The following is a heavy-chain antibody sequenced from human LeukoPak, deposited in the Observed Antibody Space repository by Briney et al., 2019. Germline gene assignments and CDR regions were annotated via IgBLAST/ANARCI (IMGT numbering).Heavy chain of an antibody. V-gene: IGHV1-18*01. CDR1: TYTFTSYG. Sequence: ASVKVSCKASTYTFTSYGISWVRQAPGQGLEWMGWISPYNGNTNYAQKLQGRVTMTTDTSTNTAYMELRSLRSDDTAVYFCARDIAAAGTGFYLYYLDVWGKGTTVTISS. J-gene: IGHJ6*03. CDR2: ISPYNGNT. CDR3: ARDIAAAGTGFYLYYLDV. D-gene: IGHD6-13*01.